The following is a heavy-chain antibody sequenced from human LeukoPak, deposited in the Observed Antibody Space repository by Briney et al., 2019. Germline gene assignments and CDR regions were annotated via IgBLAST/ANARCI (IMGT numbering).Heavy chain of an antibody. D-gene: IGHD4-17*01. J-gene: IGHJ3*02. CDR3: GIYLVTVSKGLDI. CDR1: DDSFNSHY. CDR2: ISYIGST. V-gene: IGHV4-59*11. Sequence: SETLSLTCAVSDDSFNSHYWTWIRQPPGKGLEWIVYISYIGSTNYNPSLKSRLTISIDTSKNQFLQKLISVTAADTAVYYCGIYLVTVSKGLDIWGRGTMVSVSS.